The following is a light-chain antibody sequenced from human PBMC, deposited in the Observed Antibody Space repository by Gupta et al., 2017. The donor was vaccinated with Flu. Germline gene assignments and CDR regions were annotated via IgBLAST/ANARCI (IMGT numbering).Light chain of an antibody. V-gene: IGLV2-23*03. Sequence: QSALTQPASVSGSPGPSITISCTGTSSDVGSYNLVSWYQQHPGKAPKLMIYEGSKRPSGVSNRFSGSKSGNTASLTISGLQAEDEADYYCCSYAGSSTFAVFGGGTKLTVL. CDR2: EGS. CDR1: SSDVGSYNL. CDR3: CSYAGSSTFAV. J-gene: IGLJ3*02.